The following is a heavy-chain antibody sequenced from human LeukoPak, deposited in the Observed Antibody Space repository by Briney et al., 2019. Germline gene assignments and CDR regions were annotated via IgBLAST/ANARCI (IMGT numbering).Heavy chain of an antibody. CDR2: ISSSSSNI. CDR3: ARAIGSSWGKVDY. CDR1: GFTFSSYS. V-gene: IGHV3-21*01. J-gene: IGHJ4*02. Sequence: GGSLRLSCAASGFTFSSYSMNWVRQAPGKGLEWVSSISSSSSNIYYADSVKGRFTISRDNAKNSLYLQMNSLRVEDTAVYYCARAIGSSWGKVDYWGQGTLVTVSS. D-gene: IGHD6-13*01.